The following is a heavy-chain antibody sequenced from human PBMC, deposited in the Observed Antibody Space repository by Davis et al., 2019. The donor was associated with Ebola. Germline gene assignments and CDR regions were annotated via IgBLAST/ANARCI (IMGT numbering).Heavy chain of an antibody. CDR2: ISYDGSNK. Sequence: GGSLRLSCAASGFTFSSYAMYWVRQAPGKGLEWVAVISYDGSNKYYADSVKGRFTISRDNSKNTLYLQMNSLRAEDTAVYYCASYCLYYDFWSGPLDYGMDVWGQGTTVTVSS. D-gene: IGHD3-3*01. CDR1: GFTFSSYA. V-gene: IGHV3-30-3*01. CDR3: ASYCLYYDFWSGPLDYGMDV. J-gene: IGHJ6*02.